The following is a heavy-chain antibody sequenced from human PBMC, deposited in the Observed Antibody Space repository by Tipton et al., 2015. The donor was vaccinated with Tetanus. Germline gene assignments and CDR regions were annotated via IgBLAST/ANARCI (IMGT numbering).Heavy chain of an antibody. V-gene: IGHV4-34*01. CDR2: INHRGGI. CDR3: ARDQGGGRVARLNWFGP. CDR1: GGSSSSFY. J-gene: IGHJ5*02. D-gene: IGHD3-16*01. Sequence: GLVKPSETLSLTCAVSGGSSSSFYWSWIRQPPGKGLEWIGEINHRGGITYNPSLRGRVTISVDTSKNHFSLNMSSVTAADTAVYYCARDQGGGRVARLNWFGPWGQGTLVTVSS.